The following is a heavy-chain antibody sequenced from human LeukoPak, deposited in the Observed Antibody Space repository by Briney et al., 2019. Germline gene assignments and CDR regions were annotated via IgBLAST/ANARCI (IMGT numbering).Heavy chain of an antibody. J-gene: IGHJ4*02. V-gene: IGHV5-51*01. CDR2: IYPGDPDT. CDR3: ARQGVYFSDSSAFYH. D-gene: IGHD3-22*01. CDR1: GYRFTNHW. Sequence: GESLKISCKASGYRFTNHWIAWVRQMPGKGLELMGSIYPGDPDTRYSPSFQGQITISADKSVATAYLQWSSLKASDTAIYYCARQGVYFSDSSAFYHWGQGTLITVSS.